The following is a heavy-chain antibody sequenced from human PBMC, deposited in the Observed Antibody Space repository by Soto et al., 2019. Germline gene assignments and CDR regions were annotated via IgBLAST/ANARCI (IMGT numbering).Heavy chain of an antibody. Sequence: VGSLRLSCAAFGFTVGSKYMSWVRQAPGKGLEWVSLIQNVGPTSYADSVKGRFTISRDTSENTVHLQMDSLRAEDTAVYYCVIDGCSGGLCKVFDYWGQGTQVTVSS. CDR3: VIDGCSGGLCKVFDY. D-gene: IGHD2-15*01. CDR2: IQNVGPT. J-gene: IGHJ4*02. V-gene: IGHV3-66*01. CDR1: GFTVGSKY.